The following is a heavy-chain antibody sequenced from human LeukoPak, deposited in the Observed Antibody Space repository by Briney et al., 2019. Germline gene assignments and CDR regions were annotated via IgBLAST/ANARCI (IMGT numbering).Heavy chain of an antibody. V-gene: IGHV3-53*01. J-gene: IGHJ3*02. CDR1: GFTFSSYA. CDR2: IYSGGTT. Sequence: GGSLRLSCAASGFTFSSYALHWVRQAPGKGLEWVSVIYSGGTTYYADSVKGRFTISRDNSKNTLYLQMNSLRAEDTAVYYCAREGVYTWGQGTMVTVSS. CDR3: AREGVYT. D-gene: IGHD2-8*01.